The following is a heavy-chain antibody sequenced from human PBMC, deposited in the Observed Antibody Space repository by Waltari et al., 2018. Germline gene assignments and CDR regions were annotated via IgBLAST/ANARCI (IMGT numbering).Heavy chain of an antibody. CDR1: GGTFSSYA. CDR2: IIPILGIA. Sequence: QVQLVQSGAEVKKPGSSVKVSCKASGGTFSSYAISWVRQAPGQGLEWMGGIIPILGIANYAQKFQGRVTITADKSTSTAYMELSSLRSEDTAVYYCASLSYYYDSSGYPLGYYYYYMDVWGKGTTVTVSS. J-gene: IGHJ6*03. D-gene: IGHD3-22*01. CDR3: ASLSYYYDSSGYPLGYYYYYMDV. V-gene: IGHV1-69*10.